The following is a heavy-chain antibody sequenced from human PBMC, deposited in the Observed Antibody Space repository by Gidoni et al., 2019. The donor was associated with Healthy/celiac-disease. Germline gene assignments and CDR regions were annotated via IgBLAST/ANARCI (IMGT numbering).Heavy chain of an antibody. D-gene: IGHD3-22*01. J-gene: IGHJ3*02. CDR2: IYTSGST. CDR1: GGSISRYY. CDR3: AASDTPDYYDSSGYAFDI. V-gene: IGHV4-4*07. Sequence: QVQLQESGPGLVKPSETLSLTCTVSGGSISRYYWSWIRQPAGKGLEWIGRIYTSGSTNYNPSLKSRVTMSVDTSKNQFSLKLSSVTAADTAVYYCAASDTPDYYDSSGYAFDIWGQGTMVTVSS.